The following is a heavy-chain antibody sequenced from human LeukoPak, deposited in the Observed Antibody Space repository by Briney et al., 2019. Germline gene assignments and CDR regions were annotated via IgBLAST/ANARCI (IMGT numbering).Heavy chain of an antibody. Sequence: SETLSLTCAVYGGSFSGYYWSWIRQPPGKGLEWIGEINHSGSTNYNPSLKSRVTISVDTSKNQFSLKLSSVTAADTAVYYCARQTGISYYYDSSGYYIDYWGQGTLVTVSS. J-gene: IGHJ4*02. V-gene: IGHV4-34*01. CDR1: GGSFSGYY. CDR2: INHSGST. CDR3: ARQTGISYYYDSSGYYIDY. D-gene: IGHD3-22*01.